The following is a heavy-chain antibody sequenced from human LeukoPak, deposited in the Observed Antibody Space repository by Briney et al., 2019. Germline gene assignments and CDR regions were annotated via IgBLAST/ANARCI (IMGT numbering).Heavy chain of an antibody. Sequence: GGSLRLSCAASGFTFSSYAMSWVRQAPGKGLEWVSAISGSGGSTYYADSVKGRFTISRDNSKNTLYLQMNSLRAEDTAVYYCAKDLYSSGYSDQDYWGQGTLVTVSS. CDR3: AKDLYSSGYSDQDY. CDR2: ISGSGGST. CDR1: GFTFSSYA. D-gene: IGHD3-22*01. J-gene: IGHJ4*02. V-gene: IGHV3-23*01.